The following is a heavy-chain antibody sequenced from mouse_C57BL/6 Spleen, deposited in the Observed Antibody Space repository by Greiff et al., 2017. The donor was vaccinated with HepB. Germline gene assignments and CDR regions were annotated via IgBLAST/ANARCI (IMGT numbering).Heavy chain of an antibody. Sequence: EVKLVESGGGLVKPGGSLKLSCAASGFTFSSYTMSWVRQTPEKRLEWVATISGGGGNTYYPDSVKGRFTISRDNAKNTLYLQMSSLRSEDTALYYCARDYYGSSYDWFAYWGQGTLVTVSA. J-gene: IGHJ3*01. CDR3: ARDYYGSSYDWFAY. CDR2: ISGGGGNT. V-gene: IGHV5-9*01. D-gene: IGHD1-1*01. CDR1: GFTFSSYT.